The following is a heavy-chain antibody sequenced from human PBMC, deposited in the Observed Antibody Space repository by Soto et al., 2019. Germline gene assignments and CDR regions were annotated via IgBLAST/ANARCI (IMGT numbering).Heavy chain of an antibody. CDR1: GFTFSSYA. J-gene: IGHJ4*02. V-gene: IGHV3-23*01. Sequence: GGSLRLSCAASGFTFSSYAMSWVRQAPGKGLEWVSAISGSGGSTYYADSVKGRFTISRDNSKNTLYLQMNSLRAEDTAVYYCAKAIGALQWLVRGPFDYWGQGTLVTVSS. D-gene: IGHD6-19*01. CDR3: AKAIGALQWLVRGPFDY. CDR2: ISGSGGST.